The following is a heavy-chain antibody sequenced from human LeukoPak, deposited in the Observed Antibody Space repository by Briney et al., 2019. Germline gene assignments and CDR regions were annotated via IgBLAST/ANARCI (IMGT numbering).Heavy chain of an antibody. J-gene: IGHJ6*02. Sequence: SETLSLTCTVSGGSISSHYWSWIRRPPGEGLEWIGYIDYSGSTNYNPSLKSRVTMSVDTSKNQFSLKLSSVTAADTAVYYCARDKRTTGTSPSFYGMDVWGQGTTVTVSS. CDR3: ARDKRTTGTSPSFYGMDV. CDR2: IDYSGST. V-gene: IGHV4-59*11. D-gene: IGHD1-1*01. CDR1: GGSISSHY.